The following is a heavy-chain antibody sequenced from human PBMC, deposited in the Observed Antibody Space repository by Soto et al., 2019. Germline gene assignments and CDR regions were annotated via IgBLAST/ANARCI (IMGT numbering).Heavy chain of an antibody. J-gene: IGHJ4*02. CDR2: ISRSSSVI. D-gene: IGHD4-17*01. Sequence: EVQLLESGGDLVQPGGSLRLSCAASGFAFSNYAVTWVRQAPGKGLEWVSSISRSSSVIYYADSVRGRFSISRDNSKSMLSLQMNSLRAEETARYYCAKDPNGDYIGAFDDWGQGTLVTVSS. CDR3: AKDPNGDYIGAFDD. V-gene: IGHV3-23*01. CDR1: GFAFSNYA.